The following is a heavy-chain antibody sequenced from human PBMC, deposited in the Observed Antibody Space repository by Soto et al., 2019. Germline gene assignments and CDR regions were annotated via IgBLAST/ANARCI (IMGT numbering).Heavy chain of an antibody. D-gene: IGHD1-26*01. Sequence: ASVKVSCKASEYTFISYGISWVRQAPGQGLEWMGWISANNGNTNYEQKLQGRVTMTTDTSTSTVYMELRSLRFDDTAVYYCARVIVGAEGTNWFEPWGQGTLVTVSS. CDR2: ISANNGNT. CDR1: EYTFISYG. CDR3: ARVIVGAEGTNWFEP. J-gene: IGHJ5*02. V-gene: IGHV1-18*01.